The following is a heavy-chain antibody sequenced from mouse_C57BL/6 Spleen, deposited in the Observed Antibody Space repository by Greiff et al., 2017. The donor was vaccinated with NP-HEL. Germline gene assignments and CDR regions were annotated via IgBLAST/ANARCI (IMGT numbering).Heavy chain of an antibody. J-gene: IGHJ4*01. Sequence: QVQLQQPGPELVKPGASVKISCKASGYAFSSSWMNWVKQRPGKGLEWIGRIYPGDGDTNYNGKFKGKATLTADKSSSTAYMQLSSLTSEDSAVYFCARSGSSYGAMDYWGQGTSVTVSS. V-gene: IGHV1-82*01. CDR1: GYAFSSSW. D-gene: IGHD1-1*01. CDR3: ARSGSSYGAMDY. CDR2: IYPGDGDT.